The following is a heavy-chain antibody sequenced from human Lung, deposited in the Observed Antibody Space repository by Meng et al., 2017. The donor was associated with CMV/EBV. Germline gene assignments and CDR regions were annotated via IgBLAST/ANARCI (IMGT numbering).Heavy chain of an antibody. CDR2: IKQEGSEK. V-gene: IGHV3-7*01. CDR3: ASSFEY. D-gene: IGHD3-10*01. J-gene: IGHJ4*02. CDR1: GFTFSTYW. Sequence: GGSLRLSCAASGFTFSTYWMNCVRQAPGKGLEWVANIKQEGSEKYYVGSVAGRFTISRDNAKNSLYLQMNSLRAEDTAVYYCASSFEYWGQGTLVTVSS.